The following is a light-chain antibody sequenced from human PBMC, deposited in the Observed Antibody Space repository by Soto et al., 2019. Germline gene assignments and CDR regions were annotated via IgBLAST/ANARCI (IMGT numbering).Light chain of an antibody. J-gene: IGLJ1*01. CDR1: SSDVGGYNY. V-gene: IGLV2-14*01. CDR3: SSYTSSSTLDYV. Sequence: QSVLTQPASVSGSPGQSITISCTGTSSDVGGYNYVSWYQQHPGKAPKLMIYDVSNRPSGVSNRFSGSKSGNTASLTISGLRAEDEADYYCSSYTSSSTLDYVFGTGTKVTVL. CDR2: DVS.